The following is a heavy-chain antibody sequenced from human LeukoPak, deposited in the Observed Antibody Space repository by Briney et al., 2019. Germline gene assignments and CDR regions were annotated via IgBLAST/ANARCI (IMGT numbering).Heavy chain of an antibody. CDR2: INTNTGNP. V-gene: IGHV7-4-1*02. Sequence: ASVKVSCKASGYTFTSYAMNWVRQAPGQGLEWMGWINTNTGNPTYAQGFTGRFVFSLDTSVSTAYLQISSLKAEDTAVYYCAREIYEQLWEHNWFDPWGQGTLVTVSS. CDR3: AREIYEQLWEHNWFDP. D-gene: IGHD6-6*01. J-gene: IGHJ5*02. CDR1: GYTFTSYA.